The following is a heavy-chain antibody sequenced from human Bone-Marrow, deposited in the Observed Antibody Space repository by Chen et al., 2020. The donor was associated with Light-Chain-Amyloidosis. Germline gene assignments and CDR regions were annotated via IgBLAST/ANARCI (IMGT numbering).Heavy chain of an antibody. CDR3: AGVGFYDWNVHNAFDI. Sequence: EVQLVESGGGLVQPGGSLRLSCEASGFTFSSYELIWVRQSPGKGVEGVSLTSMSGSTIYYADSVKGRFTISRNNAKNSLYLQMNILRAEDTAVYYCAGVGFYDWNVHNAFDIWGQGTMVTVSS. J-gene: IGHJ3*02. CDR2: TSMSGSTI. V-gene: IGHV3-48*03. D-gene: IGHD1-1*01. CDR1: GFTFSSYE.